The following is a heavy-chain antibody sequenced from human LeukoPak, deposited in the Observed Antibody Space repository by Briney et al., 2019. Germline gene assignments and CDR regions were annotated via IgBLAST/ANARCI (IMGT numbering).Heavy chain of an antibody. D-gene: IGHD6-6*01. V-gene: IGHV3-66*01. CDR1: GFTVSSNY. J-gene: IGHJ6*02. CDR2: IYSGGST. CDR3: ARDGYSSSSGSNYYFGMDV. Sequence: PGESLRLSCAASGFTVSSNYMSWVRQAPGKGLEWVSVIYSGGSTYYADSVKGRFTISRDNSKNTLYLQMNSLRAEDTAVYYCARDGYSSSSGSNYYFGMDVWGQGTTVTVPS.